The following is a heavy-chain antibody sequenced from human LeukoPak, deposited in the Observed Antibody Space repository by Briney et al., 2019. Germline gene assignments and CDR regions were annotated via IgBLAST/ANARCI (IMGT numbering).Heavy chain of an antibody. Sequence: GGSLRLSCAASGFTFAGYTMHWVRQAPGKGLEWATLITYDGSTKYYADSVKGRFTISRDNSKNRLYLQMNSLRAEDTAVYYCARGSAYYYDSSGYYTFDCWGQGTLVTVSS. CDR3: ARGSAYYYDSSGYYTFDC. V-gene: IGHV3-30*04. J-gene: IGHJ4*02. CDR2: ITYDGSTK. CDR1: GFTFAGYT. D-gene: IGHD3-22*01.